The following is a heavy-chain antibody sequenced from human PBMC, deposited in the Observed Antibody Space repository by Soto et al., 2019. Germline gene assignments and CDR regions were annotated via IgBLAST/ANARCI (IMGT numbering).Heavy chain of an antibody. Sequence: PSETLSLTCTVSGGSISSSSYYWGWIRQPPGKGLEWIGSIYYSGSTYYNPSLKSRVTISVDTSKNQFSLKLSSVTAADTAVYYCARHPYYDFWSAAIGGYYYYYMDVWGKGTTVTVSS. V-gene: IGHV4-39*01. CDR2: IYYSGST. CDR1: GGSISSSSYY. J-gene: IGHJ6*03. CDR3: ARHPYYDFWSAAIGGYYYYYMDV. D-gene: IGHD3-3*01.